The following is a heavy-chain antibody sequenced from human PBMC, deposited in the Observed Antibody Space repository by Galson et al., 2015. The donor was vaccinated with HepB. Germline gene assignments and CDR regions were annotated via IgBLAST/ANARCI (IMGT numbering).Heavy chain of an antibody. CDR2: MNPNSGNT. CDR3: ARGRRPYDFWSGYYYYYYGMDV. Sequence: SVTVSCKASGSTFTSYAINWVRQATGQGLEWMGWMNPNSGNTGYARKFQGRVTMTRNTSISTAYMELSSLRSEDTAVYYCARGRRPYDFWSGYYYYYYGMDVWGQGTTVTVSS. V-gene: IGHV1-8*01. CDR1: GSTFTSYA. J-gene: IGHJ6*02. D-gene: IGHD3-3*01.